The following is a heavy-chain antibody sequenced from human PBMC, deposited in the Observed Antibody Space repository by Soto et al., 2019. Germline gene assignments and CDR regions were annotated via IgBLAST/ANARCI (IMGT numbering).Heavy chain of an antibody. J-gene: IGHJ6*01. CDR3: ARDRGTMVRGKEYYYYYYGMDV. D-gene: IGHD3-10*01. V-gene: IGHV3-30*03. CDR2: ISYDGSNK. Sequence: GSLKLLCSASGIPFRCLGMHWVRQAPGKGLEGVAIISYDGSNKYYADSVKGRFTISRDNSKNTLYLQMNSLRAEDTAVYHCARDRGTMVRGKEYYYYYYGMDVWGQGTTVTVSS. CDR1: GIPFRCLG.